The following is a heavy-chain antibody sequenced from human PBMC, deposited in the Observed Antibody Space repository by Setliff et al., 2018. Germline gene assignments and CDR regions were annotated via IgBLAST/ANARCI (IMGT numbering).Heavy chain of an antibody. D-gene: IGHD3-22*01. CDR3: ASVTYYYDSSGYYRDY. Sequence: PGGSLRLSCAASGFTFSSYEMNWVRQAPGKGLEWVSYISSSGSTIYYADSVKGRFTISRDNAKNSLYLQMNSLRAEDTAVYYCASVTYYYDSSGYYRDYWGQGTLVTVSS. CDR1: GFTFSSYE. J-gene: IGHJ4*02. V-gene: IGHV3-48*03. CDR2: ISSSGSTI.